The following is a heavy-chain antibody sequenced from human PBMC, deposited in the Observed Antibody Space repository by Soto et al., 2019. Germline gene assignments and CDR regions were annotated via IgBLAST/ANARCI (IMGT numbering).Heavy chain of an antibody. CDR1: GGTFSSYA. CDR3: AREGYSYGYIEVWYYFDY. D-gene: IGHD5-18*01. Sequence: GASVKVSCKASGGTFSSYAISWVRQAPGQGLEWMGGIIPIFGTANYAQKFQGRVTITADESTSTAYMELSSLRSEDTAVYYCAREGYSYGYIEVWYYFDYWGQGTLVTVSS. J-gene: IGHJ4*02. V-gene: IGHV1-69*13. CDR2: IIPIFGTA.